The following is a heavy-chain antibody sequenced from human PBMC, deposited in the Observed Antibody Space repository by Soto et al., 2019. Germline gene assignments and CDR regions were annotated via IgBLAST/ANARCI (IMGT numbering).Heavy chain of an antibody. CDR1: GYTFTGYY. J-gene: IGHJ6*02. Sequence: ASVKVSCKASGYTFTGYYMHWVRQAPRQGLEWMGWINPNSGGTNYAQKFQGWVTMTRDTSISTAYMELSRLRSDDTAVYYCAREISLQGAYYYYYGMDVWGQGTTVTVSS. CDR3: AREISLQGAYYYYYGMDV. D-gene: IGHD1-1*01. V-gene: IGHV1-2*04. CDR2: INPNSGGT.